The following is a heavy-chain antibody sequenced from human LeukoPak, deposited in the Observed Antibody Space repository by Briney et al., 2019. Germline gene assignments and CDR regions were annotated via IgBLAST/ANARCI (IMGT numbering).Heavy chain of an antibody. J-gene: IGHJ5*02. CDR3: ARGADGVSSNSRGWFDP. D-gene: IGHD2-15*01. V-gene: IGHV3-74*01. CDR2: INRDGSST. CDR1: GVIFSNYW. Sequence: GGSLRLSCAVSGVIFSNYWMHWVRQAPGKGLVWVSRINRDGSSTSYADSVKGRFTISRDNAKNTLYLQMNTLRAEDTAVYSCARGADGVSSNSRGWFDPWGQGTLVTVSS.